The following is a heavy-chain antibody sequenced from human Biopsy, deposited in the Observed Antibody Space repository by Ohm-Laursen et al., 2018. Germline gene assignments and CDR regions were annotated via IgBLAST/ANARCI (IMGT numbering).Heavy chain of an antibody. D-gene: IGHD1-14*01. CDR2: INPDGSVK. CDR1: GFMFSASW. Sequence: SLRLSCAASGFMFSASWMSWVRQAPGKGLEWVANINPDGSVKYFADSVKGRFTISRDNAENSVYLQMNSLRVEDTGVYYCARGRTHLLPDHDWFDPWGQGTLVTVSS. J-gene: IGHJ5*02. CDR3: ARGRTHLLPDHDWFDP. V-gene: IGHV3-7*01.